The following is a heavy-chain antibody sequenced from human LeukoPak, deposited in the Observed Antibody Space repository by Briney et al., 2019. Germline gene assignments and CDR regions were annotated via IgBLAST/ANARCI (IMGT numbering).Heavy chain of an antibody. CDR1: GGSISSGGYS. CDR3: ARTNFYGGNSNFEY. J-gene: IGHJ4*02. D-gene: IGHD4-23*01. Sequence: SQTLSLTCAVSGGSISSGGYSWSWIRQPPVKGLEWIGYIYHSGSTYYNPSLKSRVTISVDRSKNQFTLKLSSVTAADTAVYYCARTNFYGGNSNFEYWGQGTLVTVSS. CDR2: IYHSGST. V-gene: IGHV4-30-2*01.